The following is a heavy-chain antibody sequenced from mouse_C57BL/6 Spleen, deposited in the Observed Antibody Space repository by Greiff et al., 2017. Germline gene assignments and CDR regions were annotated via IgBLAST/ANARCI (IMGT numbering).Heavy chain of an antibody. Sequence: VHLVESGPELVKPGASVKISCKASGYAFSSSWMNWVKQRPGKGLEWIGRIYPGDGDTNYNGKFKGKATLTADKSSSTAYMQLSSLTSEDSAVYFCARRFTTVVDWYFDVWGTGTTVTVSS. CDR1: GYAFSSSW. D-gene: IGHD1-1*01. CDR2: IYPGDGDT. J-gene: IGHJ1*03. V-gene: IGHV1-82*01. CDR3: ARRFTTVVDWYFDV.